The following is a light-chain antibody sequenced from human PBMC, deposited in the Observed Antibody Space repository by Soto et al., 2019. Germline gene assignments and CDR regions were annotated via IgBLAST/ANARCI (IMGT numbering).Light chain of an antibody. CDR3: QQYFTTPHT. CDR1: QSVLRGSNSKNL. J-gene: IGKJ2*01. Sequence: DIVLTQSPGSLAVSLGETVTIKCKSSQSVLRGSNSKNLLAWHQQKPGQPPKVLIYWASSREGGVPARVRGSGSGTDFTLTITNVQADDVAVYYCQQYFTTPHTFCPGTKVEIK. CDR2: WAS. V-gene: IGKV4-1*01.